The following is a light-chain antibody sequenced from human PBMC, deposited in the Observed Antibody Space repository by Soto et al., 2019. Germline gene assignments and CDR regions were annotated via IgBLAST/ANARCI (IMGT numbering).Light chain of an antibody. J-gene: IGLJ3*02. Sequence: QSVLTQPPSASGSPGQSVTISCTGTSSDVGGYNYVSWYQQHPGKAPKVMIYEVSKRPSGVPDRFSGSKSGNTASLTVSGLQAEDEADYYCSSYAGSDFWVFGGGTKLTVL. CDR3: SSYAGSDFWV. CDR2: EVS. V-gene: IGLV2-8*01. CDR1: SSDVGGYNY.